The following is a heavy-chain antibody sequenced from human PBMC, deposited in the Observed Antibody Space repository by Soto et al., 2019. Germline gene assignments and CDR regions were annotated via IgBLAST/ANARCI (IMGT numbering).Heavy chain of an antibody. V-gene: IGHV1-18*01. D-gene: IGHD3-10*01. CDR1: GYTFTSYG. CDR2: ISAYNGNT. Sequence: QVQLVQSGAEVKKPGASVKVSCKASGYTFTSYGISWVRQAPGQGLEWMGWISAYNGNTNYAQKLQGRVTMTTDTSTSTAYMELRSLRSDDTAVYYCARVTSDYGSGSSPQKMIYYYYGMDVWGQGTTVTVSS. J-gene: IGHJ6*02. CDR3: ARVTSDYGSGSSPQKMIYYYYGMDV.